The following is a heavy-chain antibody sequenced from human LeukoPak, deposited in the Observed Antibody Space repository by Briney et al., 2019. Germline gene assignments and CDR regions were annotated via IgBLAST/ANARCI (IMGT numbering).Heavy chain of an antibody. CDR1: GYSFTSYY. CDR3: ARGLYFHDSRGLDY. D-gene: IGHD2-2*02. CDR2: ISAYNGKT. J-gene: IGHJ4*02. V-gene: IGHV1-18*01. Sequence: ASVKVSCKASGYSFTSYYIIWVRQAPGQGLEWMGWISAYNGKTNYAPILQGRVTMATDTSTSTTYMELRSLRSDDTAFYYCARGLYFHDSRGLDYWGQGTLVTVSS.